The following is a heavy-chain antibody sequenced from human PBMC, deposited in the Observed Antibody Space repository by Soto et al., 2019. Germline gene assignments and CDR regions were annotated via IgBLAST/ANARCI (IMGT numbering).Heavy chain of an antibody. Sequence: QITLKESGPTLVKPTQTLTLTCTFSGFSLSTSGVGVGWIRQPPGKALEWLALIYWDDDKRYSPSLKSRLTITKDTSKNQVVLTMTNMDPVDTATYYCAHSVALWGDGYDRDAFDIWGQGTMVTVSS. V-gene: IGHV2-5*02. CDR3: AHSVALWGDGYDRDAFDI. J-gene: IGHJ3*02. D-gene: IGHD5-12*01. CDR1: GFSLSTSGVG. CDR2: IYWDDDK.